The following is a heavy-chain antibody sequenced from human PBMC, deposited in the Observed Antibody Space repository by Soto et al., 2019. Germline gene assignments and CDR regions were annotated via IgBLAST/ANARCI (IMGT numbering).Heavy chain of an antibody. J-gene: IGHJ6*02. CDR2: IYYSGST. CDR1: GGSISSSSYY. D-gene: IGHD1-7*01. V-gene: IGHV4-31*03. CDR3: ARDRVKLELDYYYYYGMDV. Sequence: SETLSLTCTVSGGSISSSSYYWGWIRQPPGKGLEWIGYIYYSGSTYYNPSLKSRVTISVDTSKNQFSLKLSSVTAADTAVYYCARDRVKLELDYYYYYGMDVWGQGTTVTVSS.